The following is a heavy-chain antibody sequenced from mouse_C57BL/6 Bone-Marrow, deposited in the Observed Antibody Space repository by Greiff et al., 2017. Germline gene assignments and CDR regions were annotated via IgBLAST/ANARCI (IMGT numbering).Heavy chain of an antibody. Sequence: QVHVKQPGAELVKPGASVKVSCKASGYTFTSYWMHWVKQRPGQGLEWIGRIHPSDSDTNYNQKFKGKATLTVDKSSSTAYMQLSSLTSEDSAVYYCATDDGYDAWFAYWGQGTLVTVSA. CDR1: GYTFTSYW. CDR3: ATDDGYDAWFAY. V-gene: IGHV1-74*01. J-gene: IGHJ3*01. CDR2: IHPSDSDT. D-gene: IGHD2-2*01.